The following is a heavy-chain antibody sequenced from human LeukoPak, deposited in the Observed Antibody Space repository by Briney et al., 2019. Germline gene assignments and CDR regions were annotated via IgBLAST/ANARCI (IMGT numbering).Heavy chain of an antibody. CDR3: ARGGLRAGNDY. D-gene: IGHD1-14*01. CDR1: GGTFSSYA. V-gene: IGHV1-18*01. Sequence: ASVKVSCKASGGTFSSYAFSWVRQAPGQGLEWMGWISAYNGNTNYAQKLQGRVTMTTDTSTSTAYMELRSLRSDDTAVYYCARGGLRAGNDYWGQGTLVTVSS. J-gene: IGHJ4*02. CDR2: ISAYNGNT.